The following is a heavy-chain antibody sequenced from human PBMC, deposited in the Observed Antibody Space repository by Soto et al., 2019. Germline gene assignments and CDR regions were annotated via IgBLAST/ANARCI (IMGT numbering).Heavy chain of an antibody. J-gene: IGHJ6*02. Sequence: SETLSLTCTVSGGSISSSSYYWGWIRQPPGKGLEWIGSIYYSGSTHYNPSLKSRVTISVDTSKNQFSLKLSSVTAADTAVYYCARRVTRSYYGMDVWGQGTTVTVSS. CDR3: ARRVTRSYYGMDV. CDR2: IYYSGST. V-gene: IGHV4-39*01. D-gene: IGHD4-4*01. CDR1: GGSISSSSYY.